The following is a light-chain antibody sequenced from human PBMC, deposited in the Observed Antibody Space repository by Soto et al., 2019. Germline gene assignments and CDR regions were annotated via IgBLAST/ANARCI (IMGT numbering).Light chain of an antibody. CDR3: SSFTSINTWV. CDR2: EVT. CDR1: SSDVGANNY. V-gene: IGLV2-8*01. J-gene: IGLJ3*02. Sequence: QSALTQPPSASGSPGQSVTISCTGTSSDVGANNYVSWYQQHPGKAPKLMIYEVTKRPSGVPDRFSGSKSGNTASLTVSGLQAEDEADYYCSSFTSINTWVFGGGTKLTVL.